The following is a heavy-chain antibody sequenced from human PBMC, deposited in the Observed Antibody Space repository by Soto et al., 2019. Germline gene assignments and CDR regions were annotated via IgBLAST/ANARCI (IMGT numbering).Heavy chain of an antibody. CDR2: IYYSGST. D-gene: IGHD2-21*02. J-gene: IGHJ6*04. CDR3: ARVCGGDCHYGMDV. CDR1: GGSISSGGYY. Sequence: QVQLQESGPGLVKPSQTLSLTCTVSGGSISSGGYYWSWIRQHPGKGLEGIGYIYYSGSTYYNPSLKSRVTISVDTSKNQFSLKLSSVTAADTAVYYCARVCGGDCHYGMDVGVKGTTGTDSS. V-gene: IGHV4-31*03.